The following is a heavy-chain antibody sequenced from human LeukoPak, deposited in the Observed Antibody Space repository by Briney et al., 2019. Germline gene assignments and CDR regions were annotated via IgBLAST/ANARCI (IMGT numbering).Heavy chain of an antibody. CDR3: ARAARPFYDSSDYYSS. Sequence: PGGSLRLSCAASGFTFSSYSMNGVRQAPGQGLEWVSSITSRSSYIYYADSVKGRFTISRDNAKNSLYLQMNSLRAEDTALYYCARAARPFYDSSDYYSSWGQGTLVTVSS. CDR2: ITSRSSYI. J-gene: IGHJ5*02. D-gene: IGHD3-22*01. V-gene: IGHV3-21*01. CDR1: GFTFSSYS.